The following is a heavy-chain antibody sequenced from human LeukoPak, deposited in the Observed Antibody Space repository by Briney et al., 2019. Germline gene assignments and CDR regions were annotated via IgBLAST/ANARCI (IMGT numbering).Heavy chain of an antibody. CDR3: ARTAFDWSQVGGNWFDP. CDR2: ISSSGSNI. CDR1: GFTFSSYS. V-gene: IGHV3-48*04. J-gene: IGHJ5*02. D-gene: IGHD3-9*01. Sequence: PGGSLRLSCAASGFTFSSYSLNWVRQAPGKGLEWISYISSSGSNIAYADSVEGRFTISRDNGKNSLYLQMNSLRAEDTAVYYCARTAFDWSQVGGNWFDPWGQGTLVTVSS.